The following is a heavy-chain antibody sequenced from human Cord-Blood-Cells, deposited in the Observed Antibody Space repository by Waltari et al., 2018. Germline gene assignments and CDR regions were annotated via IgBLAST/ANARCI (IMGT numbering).Heavy chain of an antibody. V-gene: IGHV3-30-3*01. Sequence: QVQLVESGGGVVQPGRSLSLSCAASGFTFISFAMHWVRQAPGKGLEWVAVISYDGSNKYYADSVKGRFTISRDNSKNTLYLQMNSLRAEDTAVYYCAREGVVVAADYWGQGTLVTVSS. CDR1: GFTFISFA. CDR3: AREGVVVAADY. J-gene: IGHJ4*02. CDR2: ISYDGSNK. D-gene: IGHD2-15*01.